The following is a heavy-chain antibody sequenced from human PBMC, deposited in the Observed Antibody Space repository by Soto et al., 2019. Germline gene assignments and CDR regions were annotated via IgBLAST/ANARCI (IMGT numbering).Heavy chain of an antibody. J-gene: IGHJ6*02. CDR1: GYAFRNYY. CDR3: ARATMVRGVMGLCDYYYGMDV. CDR2: FSPTSGSA. D-gene: IGHD3-10*01. V-gene: IGHV1-46*01. Sequence: QVPLVQSGAEVKNPGASVKVSCTASGYAFRNYYIHWVRPAPGQGLEWEGIFSPTSGSASYAQKFQGRVTMARDTSTTTVDMEVSGLRSDDTAVYYCARATMVRGVMGLCDYYYGMDVWGQGTAVTVSS.